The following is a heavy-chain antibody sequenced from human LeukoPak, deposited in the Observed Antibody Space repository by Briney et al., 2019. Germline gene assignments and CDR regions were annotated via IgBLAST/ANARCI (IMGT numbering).Heavy chain of an antibody. CDR2: ISYDGSNK. J-gene: IGHJ4*02. CDR1: GFTFSSYG. CDR3: AKDRGIQLWPDY. D-gene: IGHD5-18*01. Sequence: GSLRLSCAASGFTFSSYGMHWVRQAPGKGLEWVAVISYDGSNKYYADSVKGRFTISRDNSKNTLYLQMNSLRAEDTAVYYCAKDRGIQLWPDYWGQGTLVTVSS. V-gene: IGHV3-30*18.